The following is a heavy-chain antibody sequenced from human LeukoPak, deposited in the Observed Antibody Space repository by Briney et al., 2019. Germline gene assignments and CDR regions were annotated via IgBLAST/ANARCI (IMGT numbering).Heavy chain of an antibody. Sequence: GASVKVSCKASGYTFTSYDINWVRQAAGQGLEWMGWMNPNSGNTGYAQKFQGRVTMTSNTSISTAYMELSSLRSEDTAVYYCARGLIAAAGNLVYWGQGTLVTVSS. CDR3: ARGLIAAAGNLVY. V-gene: IGHV1-8*01. J-gene: IGHJ4*02. D-gene: IGHD6-13*01. CDR1: GYTFTSYD. CDR2: MNPNSGNT.